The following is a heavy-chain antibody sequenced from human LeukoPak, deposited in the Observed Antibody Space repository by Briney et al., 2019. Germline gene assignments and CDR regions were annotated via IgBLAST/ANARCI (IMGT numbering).Heavy chain of an antibody. J-gene: IGHJ4*02. D-gene: IGHD4-23*01. CDR2: IGDTT. Sequence: PGGSLRLSCAASGFTFSIYAMSWVRQAPGKGLEWVSAIGDTTYYADSVEGRFTISRDNSKNTLYLQMNSLRAEDTAVYYCARERPHGGNCFDYWGQGTLVTVSS. CDR3: ARERPHGGNCFDY. CDR1: GFTFSIYA. V-gene: IGHV3-23*01.